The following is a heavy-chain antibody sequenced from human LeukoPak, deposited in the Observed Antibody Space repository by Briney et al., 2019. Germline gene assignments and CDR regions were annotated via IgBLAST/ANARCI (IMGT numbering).Heavy chain of an antibody. CDR1: GYTFTSYA. D-gene: IGHD6-19*01. J-gene: IGHJ4*02. CDR2: INPSGGST. Sequence: GASVKVSCKASGYTFTSYAMNWVRQAPGQGLEWMGIINPSGGSTNYAQKFQGRVTMTRDTSTSTVYMELSSLRSEDTAVYYCARFAVHRRLAVAGQFGLDYWGQGTLATVSS. CDR3: ARFAVHRRLAVAGQFGLDY. V-gene: IGHV1-46*01.